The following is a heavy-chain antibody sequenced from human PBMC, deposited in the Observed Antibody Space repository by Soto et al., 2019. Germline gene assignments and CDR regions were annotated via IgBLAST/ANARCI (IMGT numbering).Heavy chain of an antibody. D-gene: IGHD3-10*01. V-gene: IGHV1-3*04. CDR1: GYTFISYA. Sequence: QVQLVQSGAEVKKPGASVKVSCKASGYTFISYAMHWVRQVPGQRLEWLGWINTANGNTKYSQKFQGRVTITRDTSASTAYMELSSLRSEDTAVYYCARADTAYGSGSYGMDVWGQGTTVTVSS. CDR3: ARADTAYGSGSYGMDV. CDR2: INTANGNT. J-gene: IGHJ6*02.